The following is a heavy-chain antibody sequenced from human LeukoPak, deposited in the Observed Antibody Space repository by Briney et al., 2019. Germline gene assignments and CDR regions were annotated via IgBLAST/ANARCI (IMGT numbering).Heavy chain of an antibody. Sequence: PGRSLRLSCAASGSTFSSYGMHWVRQAPGKGLEWVAVIWYDGSNKYYADSVKGRFTISRDNSKNTLYLQMNSLRADDTAVYYCARDRGGLDAFDIWGQGTMVTVSS. V-gene: IGHV3-33*01. CDR3: ARDRGGLDAFDI. D-gene: IGHD3-10*01. CDR2: IWYDGSNK. CDR1: GSTFSSYG. J-gene: IGHJ3*02.